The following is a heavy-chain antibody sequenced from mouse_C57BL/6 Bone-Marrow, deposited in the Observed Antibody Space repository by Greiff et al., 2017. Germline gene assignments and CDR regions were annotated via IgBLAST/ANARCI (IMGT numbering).Heavy chain of an antibody. Sequence: EVKLVESGGGLVKPGGSLKLSCAASGFTFSSYAMSWVRQTPEKRLEWVATISDGGSYTYYPDNVKGRFTISRDNAKNNLYLQRSHLKSEDTAMYYCAREDGSSPAWFAYWGQGTLVTVSA. V-gene: IGHV5-4*01. CDR2: ISDGGSYT. CDR1: GFTFSSYA. D-gene: IGHD1-1*01. CDR3: AREDGSSPAWFAY. J-gene: IGHJ3*01.